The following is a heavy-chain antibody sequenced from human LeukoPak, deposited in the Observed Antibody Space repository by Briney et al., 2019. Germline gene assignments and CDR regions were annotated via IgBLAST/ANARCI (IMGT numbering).Heavy chain of an antibody. D-gene: IGHD1-26*01. CDR2: FSSGSSYI. CDR3: ARQVGVDDAFDI. J-gene: IGHJ3*02. V-gene: IGHV3-21*01. CDR1: GFTFGYYS. Sequence: GGSLRLSCAASGFTFGYYSMNWVRQAPGKGLEWVSSFSSGSSYIYYADSVKGRFTISRDNAKNSLYLQMNSLRAEDTAVYYCARQVGVDDAFDIWGQGTMVTISS.